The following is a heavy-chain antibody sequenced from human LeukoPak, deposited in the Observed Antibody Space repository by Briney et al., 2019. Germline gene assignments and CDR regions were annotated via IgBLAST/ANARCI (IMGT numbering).Heavy chain of an antibody. J-gene: IGHJ4*02. V-gene: IGHV3-7*01. CDR2: IKPDGSEK. CDR3: ARETWWRFDY. D-gene: IGHD2-15*01. CDR1: GFTFIKHY. Sequence: GGSLRLSCSASGFTFIKHYMSWVRQAPGKWLECVAKIKPDGSEKYYMDSVEGRFTISRDNSKNALYLQLNSLRAEDTAVYYCARETWWRFDYWGQGSPVTVSS.